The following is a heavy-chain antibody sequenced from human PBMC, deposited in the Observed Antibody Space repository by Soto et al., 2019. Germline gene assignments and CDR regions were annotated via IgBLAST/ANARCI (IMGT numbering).Heavy chain of an antibody. CDR3: ARVLRYFGWHDYFDY. V-gene: IGHV3-7*01. D-gene: IGHD3-9*01. J-gene: IGHJ4*02. Sequence: EVQLVESGGGLVQPGGSLRLSCAASGFTFSSYWMSWVRQAPGKGLEWVANIKQDGSEKYYVDSVKGRFTISRDNAKNALYLQMNSLRAEDTAVYYCARVLRYFGWHDYFDYWGQGTLVTVSS. CDR1: GFTFSSYW. CDR2: IKQDGSEK.